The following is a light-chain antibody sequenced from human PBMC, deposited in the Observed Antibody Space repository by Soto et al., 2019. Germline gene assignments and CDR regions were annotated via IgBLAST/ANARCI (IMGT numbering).Light chain of an antibody. Sequence: QAVVTQPPSASGTPGQRVTISCSGSFSNIGSNFVFWYQQLPGTSPKLLIQDNSQRPSGVPDRFSGSKSGSSASLAISGLRSEDEADYYCATWDDNVSGPGFGTGTKLTVL. CDR3: ATWDDNVSGPG. V-gene: IGLV1-47*02. CDR2: DNS. CDR1: FSNIGSNF. J-gene: IGLJ1*01.